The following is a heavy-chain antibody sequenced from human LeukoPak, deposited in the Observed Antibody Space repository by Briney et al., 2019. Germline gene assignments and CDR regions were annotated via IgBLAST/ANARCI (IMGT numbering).Heavy chain of an antibody. CDR3: ARAVPGYGFIFDY. J-gene: IGHJ4*02. V-gene: IGHV3-53*01. CDR1: GFTLSSNY. CDR2: IYSGGST. D-gene: IGHD5-18*01. Sequence: PGGSLSLSCGASGFTLSSNYMIWARHARGKAREWVSVIYSGGSTYYADSVKGRFTVSRDNSKHTLYLQMSSLTAEDTAVYYCARAVPGYGFIFDYWGQGTLVTVSS.